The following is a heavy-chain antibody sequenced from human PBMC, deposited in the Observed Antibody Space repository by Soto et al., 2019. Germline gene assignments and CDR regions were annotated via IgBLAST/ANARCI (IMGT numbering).Heavy chain of an antibody. CDR3: ARSIVVVPAATKYYYYGMDV. D-gene: IGHD2-2*01. Sequence: LKISCKGSGYSFTSYWIGWVRQMPGKGLEWMGIIYPGDSDTRYSPSFQGQVTISADKSISTAYLQWSSLKASDTAMYYCARSIVVVPAATKYYYYGMDVWGQGTTVTVSS. V-gene: IGHV5-51*01. CDR2: IYPGDSDT. J-gene: IGHJ6*02. CDR1: GYSFTSYW.